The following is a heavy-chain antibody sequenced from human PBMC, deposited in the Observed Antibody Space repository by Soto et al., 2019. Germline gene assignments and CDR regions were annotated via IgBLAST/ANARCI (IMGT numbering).Heavy chain of an antibody. D-gene: IGHD2-15*01. J-gene: IGHJ6*02. V-gene: IGHV1-69*13. CDR2: IIPIFGTA. Sequence: SVKVSCKASGGAFSSYAISWVRQAPGQGLEWMGGIIPIFGTANYAQKFQGRVTITADESTSTAYMELSSLRSEDTAVYYCAFLGYCSGGSCYPKLYYYYYGMDVWGQGTTVTVSS. CDR3: AFLGYCSGGSCYPKLYYYYYGMDV. CDR1: GGAFSSYA.